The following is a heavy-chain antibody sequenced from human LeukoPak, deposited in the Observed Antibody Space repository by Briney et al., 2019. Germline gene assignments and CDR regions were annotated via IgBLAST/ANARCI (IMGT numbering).Heavy chain of an antibody. Sequence: GRSLRLSCAASGFTFSSYAMHWVRQAPGKGLEWVAVISYDGSNKYYADSVKGRFTISRDNSKNALYLQMNSLRAEDTAVYYCARSITGTLGIYYYYYMDVWGKGTTVTVSS. V-gene: IGHV3-30-3*01. CDR2: ISYDGSNK. D-gene: IGHD1-20*01. CDR1: GFTFSSYA. J-gene: IGHJ6*03. CDR3: ARSITGTLGIYYYYYMDV.